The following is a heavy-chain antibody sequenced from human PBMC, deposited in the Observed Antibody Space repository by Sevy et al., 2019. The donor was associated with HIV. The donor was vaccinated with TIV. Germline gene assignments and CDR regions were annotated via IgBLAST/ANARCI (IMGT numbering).Heavy chain of an antibody. D-gene: IGHD3-9*01. CDR1: GFTFSDYA. V-gene: IGHV3-30*02. CDR3: AKLVVPAASNDDILTGYPDLRVNYGMDV. CDR2: IWYDGSNK. J-gene: IGHJ6*02. Sequence: GGSLRLSCAASGFTFSDYAIHWVRQAPGKGLEWVAFIWYDGSNKYYTDFVKGRFAISSDNSKNTLYLQMNSLGFEDTAVYYCAKLVVPAASNDDILTGYPDLRVNYGMDVWGQGTTVTVSS.